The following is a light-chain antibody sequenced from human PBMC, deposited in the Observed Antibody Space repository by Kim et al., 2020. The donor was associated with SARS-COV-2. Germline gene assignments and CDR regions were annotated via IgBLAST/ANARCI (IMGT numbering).Light chain of an antibody. CDR2: DVA. V-gene: IGLV2-14*03. CDR3: SAYVGDNSRV. Sequence: GQSITISCTGTTSDPIYYDYISWYQQRPGKAPTLIIYDVALRPSGVSNRLSGSKSGNTASLTISDLQADDEADYYCSAYVGDNSRVFGGGTQLTVL. J-gene: IGLJ2*01. CDR1: TSDPIYYDY.